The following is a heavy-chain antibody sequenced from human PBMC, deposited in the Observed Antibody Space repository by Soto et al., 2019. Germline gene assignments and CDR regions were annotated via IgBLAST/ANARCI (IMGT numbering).Heavy chain of an antibody. Sequence: LSLTCAVSGYSISSGYYWGWIRQPPGKGLEWIGSIYHSGSTYYNPSLKSRVTISVDTSKNQFSLKLSSVTAADTAVYYCARDGVLRFLEWLPYYYGMDVWGQGTTVTVSS. V-gene: IGHV4-38-2*02. D-gene: IGHD3-3*01. J-gene: IGHJ6*02. CDR3: ARDGVLRFLEWLPYYYGMDV. CDR1: GYSISSGYY. CDR2: IYHSGST.